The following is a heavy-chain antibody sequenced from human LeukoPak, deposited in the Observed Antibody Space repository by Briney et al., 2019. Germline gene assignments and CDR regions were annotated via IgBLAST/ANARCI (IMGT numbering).Heavy chain of an antibody. CDR1: GFTFSSYA. CDR3: ARDRGYCSSTSCYLANYYYYYMDV. CDR2: ISGSGDNT. J-gene: IGHJ6*03. Sequence: GGSLRLCCAASGFTFSSYAMNWVRQAPGKGLEWISSISGSGDNTYYADSVKGRFTISRDNSKNTLYLQMNSLRAEDTAVYYCARDRGYCSSTSCYLANYYYYYMDVWGKGTTVTVSS. V-gene: IGHV3-23*01. D-gene: IGHD2-2*01.